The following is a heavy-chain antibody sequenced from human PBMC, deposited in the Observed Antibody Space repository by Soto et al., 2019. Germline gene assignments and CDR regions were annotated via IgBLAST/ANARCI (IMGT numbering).Heavy chain of an antibody. J-gene: IGHJ4*02. V-gene: IGHV1-69*08. Sequence: QVQLVQSGAEVKTPGSSVKVSCKASGGTFSSYTISWVRQAPGQGLEWMGRIIPILGIANYAQKFQGRVTITADKSTSTAYMELSSLRSEDTAVYYCARDLTGYCTNGVCPLDYWGQGTLVTVSS. D-gene: IGHD2-8*01. CDR3: ARDLTGYCTNGVCPLDY. CDR1: GGTFSSYT. CDR2: IIPILGIA.